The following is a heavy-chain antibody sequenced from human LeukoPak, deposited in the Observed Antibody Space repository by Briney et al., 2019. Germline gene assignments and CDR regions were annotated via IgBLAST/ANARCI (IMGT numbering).Heavy chain of an antibody. D-gene: IGHD3-22*01. CDR2: ISGSGGGT. CDR1: GITLSNYG. Sequence: PGGCLRLACAVSGITLSNYGMSSVRQAPRDGRGWVAGISGSGGGTYYADSVKGRFTISRDNPKNTLYLQMNSLRAEDTAVYFCAKRGVVIRVILVGFHKEAYYFDSWGQGALVTVSS. J-gene: IGHJ4*02. CDR3: AKRGVVIRVILVGFHKEAYYFDS. V-gene: IGHV3-23*01.